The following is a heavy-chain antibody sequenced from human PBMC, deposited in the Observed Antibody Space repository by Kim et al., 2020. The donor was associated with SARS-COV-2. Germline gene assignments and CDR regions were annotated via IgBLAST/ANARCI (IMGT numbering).Heavy chain of an antibody. D-gene: IGHD4-4*01. Sequence: ASVKVSCKASGYTFTSYGISWVRQAPGQGLEWMGWISAYNGNTNYAQKLQGRVTMTTDTSTSTAYMELRSLRSDDTAVYYCARDGTVTTLGGSNYYYYYYGMDVWGQGTTVTVSS. CDR1: GYTFTSYG. CDR3: ARDGTVTTLGGSNYYYYYYGMDV. CDR2: ISAYNGNT. V-gene: IGHV1-18*01. J-gene: IGHJ6*02.